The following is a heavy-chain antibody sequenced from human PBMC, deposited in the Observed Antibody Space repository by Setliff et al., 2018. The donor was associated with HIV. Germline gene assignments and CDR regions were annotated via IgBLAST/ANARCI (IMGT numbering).Heavy chain of an antibody. Sequence: TSETLSLTCTVSGDSVSTRNSFWGWTRQPPGKGLEWIGSFSYNGGRRYTPSLKSRVTISADMSKNQFSLNLNSVTAADTAVYYCVKHVDSDFSGDPDWFDPWGQGIPVTVSS. CDR3: VKHVDSDFSGDPDWFDP. J-gene: IGHJ5*02. V-gene: IGHV4-39*01. CDR2: FSYNGGR. D-gene: IGHD2-15*01. CDR1: GDSVSTRNSF.